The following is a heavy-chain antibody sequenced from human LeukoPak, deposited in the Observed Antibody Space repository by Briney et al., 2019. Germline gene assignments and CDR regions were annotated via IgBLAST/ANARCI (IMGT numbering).Heavy chain of an antibody. Sequence: ASVKVSCKASGYTFTGYYMHWVRQAPGQGLEWMGWISAYNGNTNYAQKLQGRVTMTTDTSTSTAYMELRSLRSDDTAVYYCAREPSPYDYVWGSYRSNWFDPWGQGTLVTVSS. V-gene: IGHV1-18*04. CDR1: GYTFTGYY. D-gene: IGHD3-16*02. CDR3: AREPSPYDYVWGSYRSNWFDP. J-gene: IGHJ5*02. CDR2: ISAYNGNT.